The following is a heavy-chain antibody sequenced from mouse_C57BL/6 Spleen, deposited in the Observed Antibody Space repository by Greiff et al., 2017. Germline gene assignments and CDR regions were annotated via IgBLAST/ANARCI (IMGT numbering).Heavy chain of an antibody. V-gene: IGHV5-9*01. D-gene: IGHD1-1*01. J-gene: IGHJ2*01. Sequence: EVQRVESGGGLVKPGGSLKLSCAASGFTFSSYTMSWVRQTPEKRLEWVATISGGGGNTYYPDSVKGRFTISRDNAKNTLYLQMSSLRSEDTALYYCATFITTVVTVDYWGQGTTLTVSS. CDR2: ISGGGGNT. CDR3: ATFITTVVTVDY. CDR1: GFTFSSYT.